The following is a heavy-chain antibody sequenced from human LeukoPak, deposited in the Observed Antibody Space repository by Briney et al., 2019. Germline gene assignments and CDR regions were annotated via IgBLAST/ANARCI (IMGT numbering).Heavy chain of an antibody. CDR3: ARDLAWGASDY. J-gene: IGHJ4*02. Sequence: GGSLRLSCAASGFTFSSYGMNWVRQAPGKGLEWLSGISPRGGGTYYADSVKGRFTISRDDSKNMLSLQMNSLRVEDTAVYYCARDLAWGASDYWGQGALVTVSS. CDR2: ISPRGGGT. D-gene: IGHD7-27*01. CDR1: GFTFSSYG. V-gene: IGHV3-23*01.